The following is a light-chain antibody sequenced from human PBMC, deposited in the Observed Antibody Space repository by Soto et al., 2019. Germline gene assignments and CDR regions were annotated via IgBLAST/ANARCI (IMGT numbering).Light chain of an antibody. CDR2: DVS. Sequence: QSALTQPRSVSGSPGQSVTISCTGTSSHVGGSNYVSWYQQLPGKAPKLMIYDVSQRPSGVPDRFSGSKSGNTASLTISGLQAEDDADYYCSSYTSTSPCVFGTGTKLTVL. J-gene: IGLJ1*01. CDR1: SSHVGGSNY. V-gene: IGLV2-11*01. CDR3: SSYTSTSPCV.